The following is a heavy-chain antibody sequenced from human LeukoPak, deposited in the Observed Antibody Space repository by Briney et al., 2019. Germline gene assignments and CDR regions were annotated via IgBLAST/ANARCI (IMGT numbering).Heavy chain of an antibody. Sequence: GGSLRLSCAGAEFTFSGYTMNWVRQALGKGLEWVSYISPDSTEIYYADSVKGRFTISRDNAKNSLYLQMNSLRAEDTAVYYCASGMRVGPNIWGQGTLVTVSS. J-gene: IGHJ4*02. CDR1: EFTFSGYT. D-gene: IGHD1-26*01. V-gene: IGHV3-21*05. CDR2: ISPDSTEI. CDR3: ASGMRVGPNI.